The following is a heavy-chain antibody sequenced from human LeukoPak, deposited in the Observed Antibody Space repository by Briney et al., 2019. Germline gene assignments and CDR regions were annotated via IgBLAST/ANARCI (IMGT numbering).Heavy chain of an antibody. V-gene: IGHV4-59*01. CDR2: IYYSGST. J-gene: IGHJ3*02. Sequence: SETLSLTCSVSGGSISSYYWSWVRQPPGKGLEWVGYIYYSGSTNYNPSLKSRVTISVDTSKNQFSLKLSSVTAADTAVYYCARDTGYSYGHDAFDIWGQGTMGTVS. D-gene: IGHD5-18*01. CDR1: GGSISSYY. CDR3: ARDTGYSYGHDAFDI.